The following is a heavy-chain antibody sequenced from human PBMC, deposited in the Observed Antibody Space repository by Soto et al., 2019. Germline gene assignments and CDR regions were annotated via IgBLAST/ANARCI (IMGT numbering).Heavy chain of an antibody. Sequence: QVRLVQSGAEVRRPGASVKVSCKAPGDTFTSYYLNWVRQAPGQGLEWMGVINPHGGSTKNAQKFQARVTMTRDTSRSTVYMELRSLRSDDTAIYYCARSSGGNFGIIIEGSNWFDPWGQGTLVTVSS. CDR2: INPHGGST. CDR3: ARSSGGNFGIIIEGSNWFDP. CDR1: GDTFTSYY. J-gene: IGHJ5*02. D-gene: IGHD3-3*01. V-gene: IGHV1-46*01.